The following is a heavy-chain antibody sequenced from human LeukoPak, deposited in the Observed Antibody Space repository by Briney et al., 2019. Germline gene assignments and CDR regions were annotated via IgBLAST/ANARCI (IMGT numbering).Heavy chain of an antibody. CDR1: GGTFSSYA. J-gene: IGHJ3*02. D-gene: IGHD3-22*01. V-gene: IGHV1-69*13. CDR2: IIPIFGTA. CDR3: ASRRRSTMIVVGNGPVDAFDI. Sequence: SVTVSCKASGGTFSSYAISWVRQAPGQGLEWMGGIIPIFGTANYAQKFQGRVTITADESTSTAYMELSSLRSEDTAVYYCASRRRSTMIVVGNGPVDAFDIWGQGTMVTVSS.